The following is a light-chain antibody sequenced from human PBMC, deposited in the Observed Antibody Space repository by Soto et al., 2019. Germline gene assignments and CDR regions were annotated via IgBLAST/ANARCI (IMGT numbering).Light chain of an antibody. CDR2: DVS. J-gene: IGKJ2*01. CDR1: QSVSSF. V-gene: IGKV3-11*01. CDR3: LQRTDWPPVYT. Sequence: EIVLTQSPVTLSLSPWERATLSCRASQSVSSFLAWYQQKPGQPPRLLIYDVSNRAAGIPARFSGSGSGTDFTLTISSLEPEDFAVYHCLQRTDWPPVYTFGQGTKLEIK.